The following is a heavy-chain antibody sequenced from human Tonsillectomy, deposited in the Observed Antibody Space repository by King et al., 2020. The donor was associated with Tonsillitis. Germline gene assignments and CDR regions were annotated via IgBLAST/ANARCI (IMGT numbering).Heavy chain of an antibody. V-gene: IGHV1-46*01. CDR1: GYPFTNYY. Sequence: QVQLVESGAEVKKPGASVKVSCKASGYPFTNYYFHWVRQAPGQGLEWMGMINPSDGITTSAQKFQGRLTMTRDTSTSTVYMNLSSLTSEDTAVYYCARTRQALDYWGQGTLVAVSS. CDR2: INPSDGIT. CDR3: ARTRQALDY. J-gene: IGHJ4*02.